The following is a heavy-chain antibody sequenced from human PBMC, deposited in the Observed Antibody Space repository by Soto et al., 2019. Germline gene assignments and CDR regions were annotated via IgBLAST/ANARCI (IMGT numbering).Heavy chain of an antibody. CDR3: AGAYGDYEDY. V-gene: IGHV1-3*01. CDR1: GDTFTIYA. D-gene: IGHD4-17*01. CDR2: INAGNGNT. Sequence: ASVKVSCTASGDTFTIYAIHWVRQAPGQRLEWMGWINAGNGNTKYSQKFQGRVLMTEDTSADTAYMELSGLTSDDTAVYFCAGAYGDYEDYWGQGTLVTVSS. J-gene: IGHJ4*02.